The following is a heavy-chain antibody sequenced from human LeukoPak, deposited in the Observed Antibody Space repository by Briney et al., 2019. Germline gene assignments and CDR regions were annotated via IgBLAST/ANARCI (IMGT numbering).Heavy chain of an antibody. J-gene: IGHJ4*02. CDR2: LSAYNGNT. D-gene: IGHD3-22*01. CDR3: ARGSPPRRNYDSRGYYSYYFDY. CDR1: GYTFTSYG. V-gene: IGHV1-18*01. Sequence: ASVKASCKASGYTFTSYGISWVRQAPGQGLEWMGWLSAYNGNTHYAQKLQGRVTMTTDTSTSTVYMELRSLRSDDTAVYYCARGSPPRRNYDSRGYYSYYFDYWGQGTLVTVSS.